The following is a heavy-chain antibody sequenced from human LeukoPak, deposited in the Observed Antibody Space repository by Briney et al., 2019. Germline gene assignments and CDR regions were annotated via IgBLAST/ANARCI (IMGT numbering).Heavy chain of an antibody. D-gene: IGHD2-15*01. CDR1: GYTFTNYY. J-gene: IGHJ5*02. V-gene: IGHV1-46*01. Sequence: ASVKVSCKASGYTFTNYYMHWVRQAPGQGLEWMGIINPSGGSTSYAQKFQGRVTMTRDTSTSTVYMELSSLRSEDTAVYYCARVGGDCSGGSCYLFWFDPWGQGTLVTVSS. CDR3: ARVGGDCSGGSCYLFWFDP. CDR2: INPSGGST.